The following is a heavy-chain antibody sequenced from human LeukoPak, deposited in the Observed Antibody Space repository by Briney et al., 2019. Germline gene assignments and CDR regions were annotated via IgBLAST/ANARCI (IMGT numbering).Heavy chain of an antibody. J-gene: IGHJ6*02. CDR2: ISGYNGNT. CDR1: GYTLTKYG. D-gene: IGHD3-10*01. V-gene: IGHV1-18*04. CDR3: GRDSYYGTSAPYNFGIDV. Sequence: GASVKVSCEASGYTLTKYGISWVRQAPGQGPEWMGWISGYNGNTNYAQKFQGRVTMTTDTSTSTAYMELRDLKSDDTAVYYCGRDSYYGTSAPYNFGIDVWGQGTTVTVSS.